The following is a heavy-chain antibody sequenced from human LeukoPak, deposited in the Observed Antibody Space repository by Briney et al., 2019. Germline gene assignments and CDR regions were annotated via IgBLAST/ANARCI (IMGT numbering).Heavy chain of an antibody. J-gene: IGHJ5*02. CDR1: GGSFSGYY. CDR2: INHRGDT. Sequence: SETLSLTCAVYGGSFSGYYWSWIRQPPGKGLEWIGDINHRGDTNYNPSLKSRVILSLDTSNNHFSLKLISVTAADTAVYYCARDSGTTGEVKFDPWGQGMLVTVSS. D-gene: IGHD3-10*01. V-gene: IGHV4-34*01. CDR3: ARDSGTTGEVKFDP.